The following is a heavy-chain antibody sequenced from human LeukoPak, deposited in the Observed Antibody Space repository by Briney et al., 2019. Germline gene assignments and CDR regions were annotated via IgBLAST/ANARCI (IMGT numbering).Heavy chain of an antibody. J-gene: IGHJ6*02. CDR3: ARDPIAAAVDV. CDR1: GFTFDDYA. Sequence: GRSLRLSCAASGFTFDDYAMHWVRQAPGKGLEWVSGISWNSGSIGYADSVKGRFTISRDNAKNSLYLQMNSLRAEDTAVYYCARDPIAAAVDVWGQGTTVTVSS. V-gene: IGHV3-9*01. D-gene: IGHD6-13*01. CDR2: ISWNSGSI.